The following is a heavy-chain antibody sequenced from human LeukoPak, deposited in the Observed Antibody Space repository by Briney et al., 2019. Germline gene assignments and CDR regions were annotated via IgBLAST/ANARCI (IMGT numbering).Heavy chain of an antibody. CDR3: AKVGGQLLWFGELSYYFDY. CDR2: IWYGGSNK. Sequence: PGGSLRLSCAASGFTFSSYGMHWVRQAPGKGLEWVAVIWYGGSNKNYADSVKGRFTISRDNSKNTLYLQMNSLRAEDTAVYYCAKVGGQLLWFGELSYYFDYWGQGTLVTVSS. D-gene: IGHD3-10*01. J-gene: IGHJ4*02. V-gene: IGHV3-33*06. CDR1: GFTFSSYG.